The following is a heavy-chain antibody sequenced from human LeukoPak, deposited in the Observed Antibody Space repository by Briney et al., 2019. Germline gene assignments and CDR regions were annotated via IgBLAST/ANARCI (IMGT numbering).Heavy chain of an antibody. V-gene: IGHV4-39*07. J-gene: IGHJ4*02. CDR2: IYHSGST. CDR3: ARDPARVWFGESGFDY. Sequence: KPSETLSLTCTVSGGSISSSSYYWGWIRQPPGKGLEWIGSIYHSGSTYYNPSLKSRVTISVDTSKNQFSLKLSSVTAADTAVYYCARDPARVWFGESGFDYWGQGTLVTVSS. D-gene: IGHD3-10*01. CDR1: GGSISSSSYY.